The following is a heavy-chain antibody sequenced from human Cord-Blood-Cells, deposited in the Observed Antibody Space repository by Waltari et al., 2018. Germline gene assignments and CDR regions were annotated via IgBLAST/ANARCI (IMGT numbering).Heavy chain of an antibody. CDR1: GFPFGLYS. V-gene: IGHV3-48*02. Sequence: EVQLVESGGGLVQPGGSLRLSCAASGFPFGLYSMNWVRQAPGKGLEWVSYISSSISTIYYADSVKGRFTISRDNAKNSLYLQMNSLRDEDTAVYYCARDLWYGDYAFDIWGQGTMVTVSS. J-gene: IGHJ3*02. CDR3: ARDLWYGDYAFDI. CDR2: ISSSISTI. D-gene: IGHD4-17*01.